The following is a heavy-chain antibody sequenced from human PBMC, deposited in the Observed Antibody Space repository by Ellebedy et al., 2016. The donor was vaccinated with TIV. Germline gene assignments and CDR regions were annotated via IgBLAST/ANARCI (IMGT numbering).Heavy chain of an antibody. D-gene: IGHD6-19*01. CDR3: AKEISVRSSSGWPLDY. V-gene: IGHV3-30*18. J-gene: IGHJ4*02. CDR2: IAHDGSIR. CDR1: GLTFSDYG. Sequence: GESLKISCAASGLTFSDYGMHWVRQAPGEGLEWVAIIAHDGSIRHYADSVKGRFTVSRDNSKNTLYLQMGSLRPEDTSVYYCAKEISVRSSSGWPLDYWGQGTLVTVSS.